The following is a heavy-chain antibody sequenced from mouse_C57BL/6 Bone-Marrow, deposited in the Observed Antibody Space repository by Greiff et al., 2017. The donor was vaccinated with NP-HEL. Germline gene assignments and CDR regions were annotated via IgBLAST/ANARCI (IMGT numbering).Heavy chain of an antibody. CDR1: GYAFTNYL. CDR2: INPGSGGT. J-gene: IGHJ4*01. Sequence: QVQLKQSGAELVRPGTSVKVSCKASGYAFTNYLIEWVKQRPGQGLEWIGVINPGSGGTNYPEKFKGKATLTADTSSSTAYMQLSSLTSEDSAVYFCAREGDYAMDYWGQGTSVTVAS. CDR3: AREGDYAMDY. V-gene: IGHV1-54*01.